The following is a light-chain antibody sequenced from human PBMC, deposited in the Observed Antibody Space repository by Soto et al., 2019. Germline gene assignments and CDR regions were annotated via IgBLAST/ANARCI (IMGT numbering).Light chain of an antibody. CDR1: QSVSTN. CDR3: QQYNNWPPYT. J-gene: IGKJ2*01. V-gene: IGKV3-15*01. CDR2: GAS. Sequence: EIVMTQSPATLSVSPGERATLSCRASQSVSTNLAWYQQKPGQAPRLLIHGASIRATGIPARFSGSGSGTEFTLSISSLQSEEFAVDYCQQYNNWPPYTLGQGTKLEIK.